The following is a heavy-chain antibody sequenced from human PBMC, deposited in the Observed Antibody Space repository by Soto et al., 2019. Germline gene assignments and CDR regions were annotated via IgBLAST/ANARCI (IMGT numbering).Heavy chain of an antibody. D-gene: IGHD6-19*01. V-gene: IGHV1-69*13. CDR2: IIPIFGTA. CDR3: ARDRGHLIAVAGYFDY. CDR1: GGTFSSYA. J-gene: IGHJ4*02. Sequence: SVKVSCKASGGTFSSYAISWVRQAPGQGLEWMGGIIPIFGTANYAQKFQGRVTITADESTSTAYMELSSLRSEDTAVYYCARDRGHLIAVAGYFDYWGQGTLVTVSS.